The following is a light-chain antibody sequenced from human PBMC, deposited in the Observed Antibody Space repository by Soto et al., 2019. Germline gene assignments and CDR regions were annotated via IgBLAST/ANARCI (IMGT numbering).Light chain of an antibody. CDR2: AAS. V-gene: IGKV1-39*01. CDR1: QNIIRH. CDR3: QHSYNMPIA. J-gene: IGKJ5*01. Sequence: DIQMTQSPSSMSASVVYGVTITCLASQNIIRHLNWYQHKPGRAPRLLIYAASTLQSGVPSRFTGSGSGTEFTLPITGLQPEDFATYYCQHSYNMPIAFGQGTRLEI.